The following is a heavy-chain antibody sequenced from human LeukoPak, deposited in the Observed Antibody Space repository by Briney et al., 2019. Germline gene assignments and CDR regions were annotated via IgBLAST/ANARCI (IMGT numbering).Heavy chain of an antibody. CDR1: GGSISSYY. CDR3: ARGAGWFGERDYYYYYMDV. D-gene: IGHD3-10*01. Sequence: SETLSLTCTVSGGSISSYYWSWIRQPAGKGLEWIGRIYTSGSTNYNPSLKSRVTMSVDTSKNQFSLKLSSVTAADTAVYYCARGAGWFGERDYYYYYMDVWGKGTTVTISS. CDR2: IYTSGST. J-gene: IGHJ6*03. V-gene: IGHV4-4*07.